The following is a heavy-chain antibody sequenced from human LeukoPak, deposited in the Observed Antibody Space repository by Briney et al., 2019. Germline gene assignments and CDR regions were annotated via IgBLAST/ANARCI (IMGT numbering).Heavy chain of an antibody. CDR2: ISTYNGNT. Sequence: ASVKVSCKASGYTFTSFGISWVRQAPGQGLEWMGWISTYNGNTNYAQKLQGRVTITAAESTSTAYMELSSLRPEDTAVYYCARSITMVRGVGGFHSPYYYYMDVWGKGTTVTISS. V-gene: IGHV1-18*01. D-gene: IGHD3-10*01. J-gene: IGHJ6*03. CDR3: ARSITMVRGVGGFHSPYYYYMDV. CDR1: GYTFTSFG.